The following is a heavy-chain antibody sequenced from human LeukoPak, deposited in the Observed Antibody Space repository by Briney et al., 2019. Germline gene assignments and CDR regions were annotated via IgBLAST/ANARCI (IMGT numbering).Heavy chain of an antibody. CDR2: ISGSGDSV. D-gene: IGHD4-11*01. V-gene: IGHV3-23*01. CDR3: ARSYSNHLFGMDV. J-gene: IGHJ6*02. CDR1: GFTFSSYV. Sequence: GGSLRLSCSASGFTFSSYVLSWVRQVPGKGPEWVSAISGSGDSVYYADSVKGRFTISRDNSKNTVFLQMNSVRAADTALYYCARSYSNHLFGMDVWGQGTTVTVSS.